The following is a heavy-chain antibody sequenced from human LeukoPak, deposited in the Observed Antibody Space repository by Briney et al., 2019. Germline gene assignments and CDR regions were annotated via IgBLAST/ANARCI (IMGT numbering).Heavy chain of an antibody. CDR3: ARGILNY. V-gene: IGHV1-2*02. Sequence: ASVKVSCKTSGYTFTDYYMHWVRQAPGQGLEWMGWINPNSGNTDYAQNFQGRVTMTRDTSINTAYMEVSRLTSDDTAVYFCARGILNYWGQGTLVTVSS. J-gene: IGHJ4*02. CDR2: INPNSGNT. D-gene: IGHD2-21*01. CDR1: GYTFTDYY.